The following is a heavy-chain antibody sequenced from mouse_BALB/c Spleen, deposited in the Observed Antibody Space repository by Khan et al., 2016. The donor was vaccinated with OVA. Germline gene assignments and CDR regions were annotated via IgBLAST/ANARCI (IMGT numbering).Heavy chain of an antibody. J-gene: IGHJ3*01. CDR2: ISSGDST. V-gene: IGHV5-6-5*01. CDR1: GFTFSNYA. Sequence: DVMLVESGGGLVKPGGSLKLSCAASGFTFSNYAMSWVRQSPEKRLEWVASISSGDSTYYPDSVKGRFTISRDNARNILYLQMSSLRSEDTAMYYCARDYWFAYGGQGTLVTVSA. CDR3: ARDYWFAY.